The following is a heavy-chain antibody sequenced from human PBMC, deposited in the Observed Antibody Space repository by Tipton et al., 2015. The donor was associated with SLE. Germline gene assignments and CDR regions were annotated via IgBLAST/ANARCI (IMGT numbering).Heavy chain of an antibody. Sequence: TLSLTCTVSGGSISSYYWSWIRQPAGKGLEWIGRIYTSGSTNYNPPLKSRVTMSVDTSKNQFSLKLSSVTAADTAVYYCARHGMGQYYDGSGSYGIFDYWGQGPLVTVSS. CDR3: ARHGMGQYYDGSGSYGIFDY. J-gene: IGHJ4*02. CDR1: GGSISSYY. D-gene: IGHD3-10*01. CDR2: IYTSGST. V-gene: IGHV4-4*07.